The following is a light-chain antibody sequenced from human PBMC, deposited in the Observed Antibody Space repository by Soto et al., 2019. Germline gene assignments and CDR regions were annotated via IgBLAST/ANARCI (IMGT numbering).Light chain of an antibody. CDR3: QQYNNWLPIT. V-gene: IGKV3-15*01. CDR2: GAS. Sequence: VMTQSTATLSVSPGERATLSCRASQSVSSNLAWYQQKPGQAPRLLIYGASTRATGIPARFSGSGSGTEFTLTISSLQSEDFAVYYCQQYNNWLPITFGQGTRLEIK. J-gene: IGKJ5*01. CDR1: QSVSSN.